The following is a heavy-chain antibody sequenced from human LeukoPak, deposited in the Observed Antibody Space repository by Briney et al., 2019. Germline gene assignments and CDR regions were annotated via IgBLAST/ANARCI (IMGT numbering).Heavy chain of an antibody. D-gene: IGHD2-2*01. CDR2: IYYSGST. Sequence: SETLSLTCTVSGGSISSSSYYWGWLRQPPGRGLEWFGSIYYSGSTYYNPSLKSRVTISVDPSKNQFSLKLSSVTAVDTAVYYCAGPYCSGTSCPDYWGQGTLVTVSS. J-gene: IGHJ4*02. CDR3: AGPYCSGTSCPDY. V-gene: IGHV4-39*01. CDR1: GGSISSSSYY.